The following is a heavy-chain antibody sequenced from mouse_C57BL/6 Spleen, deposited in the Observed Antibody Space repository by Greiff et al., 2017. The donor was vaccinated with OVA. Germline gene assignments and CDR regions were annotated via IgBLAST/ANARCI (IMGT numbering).Heavy chain of an antibody. CDR3: ASKGDYFDY. J-gene: IGHJ2*01. Sequence: VQLQQPGAELVKPGASVKLSCKASGYTFTSYWMQWVKQRPGQGLEWIGEIDPSDSYTNYNQKFKGKATLTVDTSSSTAYMQLSSLTSEDSAVYYCASKGDYFDYWGQGTTLTVSS. V-gene: IGHV1-50*01. CDR1: GYTFTSYW. CDR2: IDPSDSYT.